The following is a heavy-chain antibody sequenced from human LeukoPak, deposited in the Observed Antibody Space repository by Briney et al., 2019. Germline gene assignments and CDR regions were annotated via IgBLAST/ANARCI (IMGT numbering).Heavy chain of an antibody. J-gene: IGHJ4*02. CDR3: ARAEALYYYDNDY. CDR2: IIPIFGTA. V-gene: IGHV1-69*13. CDR1: GGTFSSYA. D-gene: IGHD3-22*01. Sequence: ASVKVSCKASGGTFSSYAISWVRQAPRQGLEWMGGIIPIFGTANYAQKFQGRVTITADESTSTAYMGLSSLRSEDTAVYYCARAEALYYYDNDYWGQGTLVTVSS.